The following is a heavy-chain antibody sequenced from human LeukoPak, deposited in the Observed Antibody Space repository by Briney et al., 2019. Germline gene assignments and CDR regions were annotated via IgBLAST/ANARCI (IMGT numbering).Heavy chain of an antibody. Sequence: GESLKISCKGSGYNFSRYWIGWVRQMPGKGLEWMGIIDPGDSDTRYSPSFQGQVTISADKSISTAYLQWTSLKASDTAMYYCARLSYDSTTYGASFDPWGQGTLVTVSS. V-gene: IGHV5-51*01. J-gene: IGHJ5*02. CDR3: ARLSYDSTTYGASFDP. CDR2: IDPGDSDT. CDR1: GYNFSRYW. D-gene: IGHD2/OR15-2a*01.